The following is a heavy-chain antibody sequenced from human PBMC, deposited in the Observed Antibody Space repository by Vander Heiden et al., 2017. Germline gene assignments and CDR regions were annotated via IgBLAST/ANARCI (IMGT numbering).Heavy chain of an antibody. CDR2: ISWNSGSI. J-gene: IGHJ4*02. CDR3: AKASSARYVDWFLLDY. V-gene: IGHV3-9*01. Sequence: EVQLVESGGGLVQPGRSLRLSCAASVFTFDDYAMLWVRQVPGKGVEGVSGISWNSGSIGYADSVKGRFTISRDNAKNSRDLKRNSMRAEETALYYCAKASSARYVDWFLLDYWGQGTMVTVSS. CDR1: VFTFDDYA. D-gene: IGHD3-9*01.